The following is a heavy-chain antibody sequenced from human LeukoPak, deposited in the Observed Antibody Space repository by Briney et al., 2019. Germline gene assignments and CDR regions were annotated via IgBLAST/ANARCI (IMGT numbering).Heavy chain of an antibody. CDR3: AVDDYYYDTRFDY. V-gene: IGHV1-3*03. J-gene: IGHJ4*02. CDR2: VNADNSNT. CDR1: GLPFTSYA. Sequence: GASVKVSCKASGLPFTSYAIHWVRQAPGQRLEWMGWVNADNSNTKYSQEFQGRVTITRDTSASTAYMDLNSLRSEDMAVYYCAVDDYYYDTRFDYWGQGTLVTVSS. D-gene: IGHD3-22*01.